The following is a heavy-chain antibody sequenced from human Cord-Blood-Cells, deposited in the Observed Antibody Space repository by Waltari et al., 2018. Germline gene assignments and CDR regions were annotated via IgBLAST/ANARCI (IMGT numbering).Heavy chain of an antibody. CDR3: ARDLYYYGSGSYSFFDY. D-gene: IGHD3-10*01. Sequence: QVQLVQSGAEVKKPGASVKVSCKASGYTFTSYAMHWVRQAPGQRREWMGWINAGNGNTKYSQKFQGRVTITRDTSASTAYMELSSLRSEDTAVYYCARDLYYYGSGSYSFFDYWGQGTLVTVSS. J-gene: IGHJ4*02. CDR1: GYTFTSYA. V-gene: IGHV1-3*01. CDR2: INAGNGNT.